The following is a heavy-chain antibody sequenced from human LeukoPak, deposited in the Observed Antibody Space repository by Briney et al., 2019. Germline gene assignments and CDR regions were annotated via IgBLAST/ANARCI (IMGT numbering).Heavy chain of an antibody. D-gene: IGHD1-1*01. Sequence: PSETLSLTCAVSGGSISSGGYSWSWIRQPPGKGLEWIGYIYHSGSTYYNPSLKSRVTISVDRSKNQFSLKLSSVTAADTAVYYCARSERSPWYFDYWGQGTLATVSS. J-gene: IGHJ4*02. V-gene: IGHV4-30-2*01. CDR1: GGSISSGGYS. CDR2: IYHSGST. CDR3: ARSERSPWYFDY.